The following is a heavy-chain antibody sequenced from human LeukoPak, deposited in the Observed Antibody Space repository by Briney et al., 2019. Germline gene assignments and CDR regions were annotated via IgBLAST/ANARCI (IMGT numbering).Heavy chain of an antibody. Sequence: GESLKISCKASGYTFTNYWIVWVRQMPGKGLEWMGIIYPGDSDTRYSPSFQGQVTISADKSINTAYLQWSSLKASDTAMYYCARQEDHGDYVYWGQGTLVTVSS. CDR3: ARQEDHGDYVY. J-gene: IGHJ4*02. CDR2: IYPGDSDT. CDR1: GYTFTNYW. D-gene: IGHD4-17*01. V-gene: IGHV5-51*01.